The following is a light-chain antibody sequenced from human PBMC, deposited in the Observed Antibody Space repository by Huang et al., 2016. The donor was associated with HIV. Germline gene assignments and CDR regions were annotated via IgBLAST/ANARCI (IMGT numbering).Light chain of an antibody. Sequence: DIQMTQSPSTRSASLGDSVTITCRDSQTISKWLAWYQQKPGKSPNLMIYKASTLESGVPARFNGSGSWTECTLTIRSLQPDDVSTYYCHHYNSYSGAFGKGTKVEIK. V-gene: IGKV1-5*03. CDR3: HHYNSYSGA. J-gene: IGKJ1*01. CDR2: KAS. CDR1: QTISKW.